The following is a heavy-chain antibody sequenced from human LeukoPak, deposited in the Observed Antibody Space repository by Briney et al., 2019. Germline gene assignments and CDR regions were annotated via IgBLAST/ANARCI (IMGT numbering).Heavy chain of an antibody. CDR2: ISSNGDRT. D-gene: IGHD4-17*01. CDR1: GFTFTRFA. CDR3: ARMDDYANYYFDY. J-gene: IGHJ4*02. V-gene: IGHV3-64*02. Sequence: GGSLRLSCAASGFTFTRFAMYWVRQAPGKGLEFVSAISSNGDRTYYGASVKDRFTISRDNAKNTVDLQMGSLRPEDMGVYFCARMDDYANYYFDYWGQGTMVIVSS.